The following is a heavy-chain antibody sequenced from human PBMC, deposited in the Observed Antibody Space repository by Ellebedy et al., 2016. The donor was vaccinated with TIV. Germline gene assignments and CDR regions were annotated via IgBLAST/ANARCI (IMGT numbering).Heavy chain of an antibody. J-gene: IGHJ4*02. CDR1: GYSFTANY. V-gene: IGHV1-2*02. Sequence: ASVKVSCKASGYSFTANYIHWVRQPPGQGLEWMGWLDPKTGATNYAQKVQGRVTMTTDTSTSTAYMELRSLRSDDTAVYYCARDPPTRIVVPGGEFDYWGQGTLVTVSS. CDR2: LDPKTGAT. D-gene: IGHD2-2*01. CDR3: ARDPPTRIVVPGGEFDY.